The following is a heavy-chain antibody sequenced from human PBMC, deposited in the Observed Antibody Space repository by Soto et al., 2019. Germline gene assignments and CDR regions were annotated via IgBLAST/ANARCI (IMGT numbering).Heavy chain of an antibody. D-gene: IGHD3-10*01. Sequence: QVQLVQSGAEVKKPGSSVKVSCKASGGTFSSYAISWVRQAPGQGLEWMGGIIPIFGTANYAQKFQGRVTITADESTSTADMELSRLRSEDTAVYYFARGRYGSGSDYKSFYYWGQGTLVKVSS. CDR2: IIPIFGTA. CDR1: GGTFSSYA. CDR3: ARGRYGSGSDYKSFYY. J-gene: IGHJ4*02. V-gene: IGHV1-69*01.